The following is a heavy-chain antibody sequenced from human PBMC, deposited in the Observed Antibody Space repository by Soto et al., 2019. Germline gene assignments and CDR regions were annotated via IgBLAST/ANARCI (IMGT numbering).Heavy chain of an antibody. CDR2: IRHSSGTV. CDR3: ARDVWSGPAVSDY. J-gene: IGHJ4*02. CDR1: GFIFSSYS. D-gene: IGHD3-3*01. Sequence: GGSLRLSCIASGFIFSSYSMNWVRQAPGKGLEWVSCIRHSSGTVYYADSVKGRFTISRDNAKNSLYLQMDSLRDEDTAVYYCARDVWSGPAVSDYWGQGTLVTVSS. V-gene: IGHV3-48*02.